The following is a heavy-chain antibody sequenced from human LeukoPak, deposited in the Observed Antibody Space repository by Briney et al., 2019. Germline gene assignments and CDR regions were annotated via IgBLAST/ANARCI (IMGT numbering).Heavy chain of an antibody. Sequence: WGSVRVSCTASGYTFTGFVISWVRQAPGQGLEWVGWIRAYNGNTNYAQNVKGRVTMTTDKSTSTAYMELRSLRSDDTAVYYCARVDSIAAAGSFDYWGQGPLVTVSA. CDR3: ARVDSIAAAGSFDY. V-gene: IGHV1-18*01. CDR2: IRAYNGNT. J-gene: IGHJ4*02. CDR1: GYTFTGFV. D-gene: IGHD6-13*01.